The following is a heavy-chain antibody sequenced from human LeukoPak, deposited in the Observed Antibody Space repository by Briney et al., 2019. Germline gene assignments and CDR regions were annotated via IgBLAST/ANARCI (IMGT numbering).Heavy chain of an antibody. CDR3: ARDLGSGWQGMSGFDY. CDR2: INHSGST. D-gene: IGHD6-19*01. V-gene: IGHV4-34*01. Sequence: SETLSLTCAVYGGSFSGYYWSWIRQPPGKGLEWIGEINHSGSTNYNPSLKSRVTISVDTSKNQFSLKLSSVTAADTAVYYCARDLGSGWQGMSGFDYWGQGTLVTVSS. CDR1: GGSFSGYY. J-gene: IGHJ4*02.